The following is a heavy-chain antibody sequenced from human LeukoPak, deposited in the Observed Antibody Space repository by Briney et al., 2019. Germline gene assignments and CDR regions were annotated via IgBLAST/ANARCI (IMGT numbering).Heavy chain of an antibody. V-gene: IGHV1-69*04. D-gene: IGHD3-10*01. J-gene: IGHJ6*02. CDR2: IIPILGIA. CDR1: GGTFSSYA. CDR3: AAYYYGSGSYYYYGMDV. Sequence: ASVKVSCKASGGTFSSYAISWVRQAPGQGLEWMGRIIPILGIANYAQKFQGRVTITADKSTSTAHMELSSLRSEDTAVYYCAAYYYGSGSYYYYGMDVWGQGTTVTVSS.